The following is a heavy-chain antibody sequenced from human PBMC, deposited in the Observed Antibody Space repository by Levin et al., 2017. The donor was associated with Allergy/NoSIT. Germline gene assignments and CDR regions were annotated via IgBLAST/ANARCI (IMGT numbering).Heavy chain of an antibody. CDR3: ARVSAYNGIVSHAFDI. CDR2: VFHTGTT. V-gene: IGHV4-4*02. D-gene: IGHD5/OR15-5a*01. J-gene: IGHJ3*02. Sequence: SQTLSLTCTVSGGSITGSHWWSWVRQTPAKGLEWIGEVFHTGTTNYHPSLKSVVTISVDRSKNQFSLKLSSVTAADPAFYYCARVSAYNGIVSHAFDIWGPGTMVTVAS. CDR1: GGSITGSHW.